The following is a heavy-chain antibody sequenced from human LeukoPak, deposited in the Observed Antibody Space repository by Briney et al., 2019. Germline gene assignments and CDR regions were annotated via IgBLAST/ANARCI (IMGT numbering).Heavy chain of an antibody. CDR3: VRYGRRANDQPFDV. CDR2: IDEDGSET. V-gene: IGHV3-7*01. J-gene: IGHJ3*01. CDR1: GFPLSYLL. D-gene: IGHD1-1*01. Sequence: GSLGPSLEVSGFPLSYLLMVGVPPAPGKGRGGVASIDEDGSETNYVDSVTGRFTVSRDHAKNSLFLQMNSLRAEDTAVYYCVRYGRRANDQPFDVWGQGTMVTVSP.